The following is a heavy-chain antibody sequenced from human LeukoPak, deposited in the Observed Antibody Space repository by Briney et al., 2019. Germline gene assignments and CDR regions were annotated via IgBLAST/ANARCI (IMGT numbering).Heavy chain of an antibody. J-gene: IGHJ6*03. Sequence: SQTLTLTCAISGDSVSSNSAAWNWIRQSPSRGLEWLGRTYYRSKWYNDYAVSVKSRITINPDTSKNQFSLQLNSVTPEDTAVYYCARDAAFAMGWRSDIDQQRYYYYYYMDVWGKGTTVTVSS. CDR3: ARDAAFAMGWRSDIDQQRYYYYYYMDV. D-gene: IGHD5-12*01. CDR2: TYYRSKWYN. CDR1: GDSVSSNSAA. V-gene: IGHV6-1*01.